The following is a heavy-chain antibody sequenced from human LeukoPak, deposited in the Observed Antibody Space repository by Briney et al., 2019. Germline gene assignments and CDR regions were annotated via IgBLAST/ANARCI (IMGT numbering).Heavy chain of an antibody. CDR2: ISSSSSTI. Sequence: AGGSLRLSCAASGFTFSSYSMNWVRQAQGKGLECVSYISSSSSTISYADSVKGRFTISRDNAKNSLYLQMNSLRDEDTAVFFCSSGSRHTRWLQLGYFDYWGQGTLVTVSS. D-gene: IGHD5-24*01. CDR1: GFTFSSYS. J-gene: IGHJ4*02. V-gene: IGHV3-48*02. CDR3: SSGSRHTRWLQLGYFDY.